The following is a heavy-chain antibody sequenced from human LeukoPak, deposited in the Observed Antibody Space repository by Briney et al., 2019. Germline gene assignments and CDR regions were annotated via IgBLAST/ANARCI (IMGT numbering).Heavy chain of an antibody. J-gene: IGHJ4*02. V-gene: IGHV4-61*02. Sequence: SETLSLTCTVSGGSISSGSYYWSWIRQPAGKGLEWIGRIYTSGSTNYNPSLKSRVTISVDTSKNQFSLKLSSVTAADTAVYYCARGGYSYGYHYFDYWGQGTLVTVSS. D-gene: IGHD5-18*01. CDR2: IYTSGST. CDR1: GGSISSGSYY. CDR3: ARGGYSYGYHYFDY.